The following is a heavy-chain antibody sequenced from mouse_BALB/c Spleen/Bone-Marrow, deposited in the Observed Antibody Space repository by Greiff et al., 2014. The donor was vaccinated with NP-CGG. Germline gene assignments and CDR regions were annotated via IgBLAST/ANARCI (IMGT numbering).Heavy chain of an antibody. CDR2: IYPGDGDT. CDR3: AREGYDYDWFAY. CDR1: GYAFSSYW. J-gene: IGHJ3*01. V-gene: IGHV1-80*01. D-gene: IGHD2-4*01. Sequence: QVQLQQSGAELVRPGSSVKISCEASGYAFSSYWMNWVKQRPGQGLEWIGQIYPGDGDTNYNGKFKGKATLTADKSSSTAYMQLSSLTSEDSAVYLCAREGYDYDWFAYWGQGTLVTVSA.